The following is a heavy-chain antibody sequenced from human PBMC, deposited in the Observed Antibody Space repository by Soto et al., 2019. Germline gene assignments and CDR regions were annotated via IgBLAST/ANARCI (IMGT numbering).Heavy chain of an antibody. J-gene: IGHJ4*02. D-gene: IGHD6-13*01. CDR3: AREGQPAAGTTPHN. CDR1: GFNFSSYA. CDR2: MSYDGGKK. V-gene: IGHV3-30*04. Sequence: PGGSLRLSCAASGFNFSSYAMHWVRQAPGKGLEWVAVMSYDGGKKYYADSVKGRFTISRDNSKNTLYVEMNSLSAEDAAVYYCAREGQPAAGTTPHNWGRGTLVTVSS.